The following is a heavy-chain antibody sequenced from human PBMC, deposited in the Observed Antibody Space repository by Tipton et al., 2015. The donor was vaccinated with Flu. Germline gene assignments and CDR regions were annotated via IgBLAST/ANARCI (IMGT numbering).Heavy chain of an antibody. D-gene: IGHD3-10*01. J-gene: IGHJ3*02. V-gene: IGHV4-59*01. Sequence: TLSLTYSVSGDSMRSYYWSWIRQPPGKGLEWIGTSYYNGSTDYNPSVNSRVTISVDLSKNQFSLKLTSVTAADTALYYCARDQTYYYGSSDAFDIWGQGTMVTVSS. CDR3: ARDQTYYYGSSDAFDI. CDR1: GDSMRSYY. CDR2: SYYNGST.